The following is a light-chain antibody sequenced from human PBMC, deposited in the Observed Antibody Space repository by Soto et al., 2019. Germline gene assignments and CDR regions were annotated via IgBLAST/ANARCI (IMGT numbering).Light chain of an antibody. CDR2: EDN. CDR1: SGSIASNY. J-gene: IGLJ1*01. V-gene: IGLV6-57*04. CDR3: QSYDSSSYV. Sequence: NFMLTQPHSVSESPGKTVTISCTRSSGSIASNYVQWYQQRPGSAPTTVIYEDNERPSGVPDRFSGSIDRSSNSASLTISGLKTDDEADSYCQSYDSSSYVFGSGTKLTVL.